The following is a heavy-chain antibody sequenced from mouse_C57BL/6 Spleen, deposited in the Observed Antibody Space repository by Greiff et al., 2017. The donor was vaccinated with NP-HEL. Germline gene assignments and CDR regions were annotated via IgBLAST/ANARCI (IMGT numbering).Heavy chain of an antibody. CDR2: IYPGSGST. CDR1: GYTFPSYW. D-gene: IGHD1-1*02. V-gene: IGHV1-55*01. Sequence: QVQLQQPGAELVKPGASVKMSCKASGYTFPSYWITWVKQRPGQGLEWIGDIYPGSGSTNYNEKFKSTATLTVDTSSSTAYMQLSSLTSEDSAVYYCARYGYYAMDYWGQGTSVTVSS. J-gene: IGHJ4*01. CDR3: ARYGYYAMDY.